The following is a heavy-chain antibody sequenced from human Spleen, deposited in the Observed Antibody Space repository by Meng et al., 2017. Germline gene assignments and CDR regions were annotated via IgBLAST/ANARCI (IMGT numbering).Heavy chain of an antibody. V-gene: IGHV1-18*01. CDR1: DYTFTGYG. J-gene: IGHJ4*02. CDR2: LGAHDGDT. Sequence: QVQPVQSGPEVKKSGASVKVSCKASDYTFTGYGVRWVRQAPGQGLEWMAWLGAHDGDTSHAPKFQVRVTVSADRPTATAYMELRSLRSDDTAVYYCARGTPGRSYSDYWGQGTLVTVSS. CDR3: ARGTPGRSYSDY. D-gene: IGHD3-10*01.